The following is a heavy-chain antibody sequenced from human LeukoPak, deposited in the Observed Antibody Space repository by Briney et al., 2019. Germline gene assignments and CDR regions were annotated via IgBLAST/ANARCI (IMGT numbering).Heavy chain of an antibody. CDR3: AKGRSYYYDSSGYYNY. CDR1: GFTFSSYS. D-gene: IGHD3-22*01. J-gene: IGHJ4*02. Sequence: GGSLRLSCAASGFTFSSYSMNWVRQAPGKGLEWVAVISYDGSNKYYADSVKGRFTISRDNSKNTLYLQMNSLRAEDTAVYYCAKGRSYYYDSSGYYNYWGQGTLVTVSS. CDR2: ISYDGSNK. V-gene: IGHV3-30*18.